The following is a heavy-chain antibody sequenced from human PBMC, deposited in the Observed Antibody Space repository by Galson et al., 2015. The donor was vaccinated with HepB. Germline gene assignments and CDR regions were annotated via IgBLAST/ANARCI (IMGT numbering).Heavy chain of an antibody. J-gene: IGHJ4*02. CDR3: ARGFGARIQALDS. Sequence: SETLSLTCTVSGGPISSGSHYWIWVRQPPGKRLEWIGYIFYSGSTNFNPSLRSRVTMSVGTSKSQFSLSLHSVTVADTAVYYCARGFGARIQALDSWGQGTLVTVSS. D-gene: IGHD3-10*01. V-gene: IGHV4-61*01. CDR2: IFYSGST. CDR1: GGPISSGSHY.